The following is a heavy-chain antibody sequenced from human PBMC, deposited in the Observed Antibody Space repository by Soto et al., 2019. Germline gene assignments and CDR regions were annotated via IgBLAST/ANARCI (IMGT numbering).Heavy chain of an antibody. J-gene: IGHJ6*02. D-gene: IGHD1-1*01. CDR3: ARTRNLDV. V-gene: IGHV4-34*01. Sequence: QVQLQQWGAGLLKPSETLSLTCAVYGGSLSGYYGHWLRQSPGKGLEWIGEINHSGSTNYNPSLKSRVTISIDTSKNQFSLKLSSVTAADTAVYYCARTRNLDVWGQGTTVIVSS. CDR2: INHSGST. CDR1: GGSLSGYY.